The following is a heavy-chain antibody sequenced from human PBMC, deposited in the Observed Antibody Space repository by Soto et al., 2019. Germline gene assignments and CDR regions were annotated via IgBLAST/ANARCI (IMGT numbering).Heavy chain of an antibody. CDR1: GLTVSSNY. J-gene: IGHJ3*01. Sequence: EVQLVESGGGLVQPGGSLRLSCAASGLTVSSNYMSWVRQAPGKGLEWVSVIYTAGGTYYADSVQGRFTISRHDSKNTLYLQMNSLSTDDAAIYYCSREPPEAGSAYDAFDVWGHGTMVTVSS. CDR2: IYTAGGT. V-gene: IGHV3-53*04. D-gene: IGHD6-13*01. CDR3: SREPPEAGSAYDAFDV.